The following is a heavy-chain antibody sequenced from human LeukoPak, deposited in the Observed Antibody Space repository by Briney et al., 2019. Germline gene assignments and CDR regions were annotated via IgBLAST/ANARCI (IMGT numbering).Heavy chain of an antibody. CDR2: GDYSGGT. J-gene: IGHJ3*02. CDR3: ARDLGKWPHVAFDI. V-gene: IGHV4-39*07. D-gene: IGHD5-24*01. Sequence: PSETLSLTCTVSGDSFSSVTDYWAWIRQPLGKGLEWIASGDYSGGTYYNPSLESRVAISADMSKNQFSLKLTSVTAADTAVYYCARDLGKWPHVAFDIWGQGTLVTVSS. CDR1: GDSFSSVTDY.